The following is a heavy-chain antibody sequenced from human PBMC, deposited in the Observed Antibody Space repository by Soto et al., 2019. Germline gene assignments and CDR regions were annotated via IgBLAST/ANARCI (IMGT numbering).Heavy chain of an antibody. V-gene: IGHV4-31*03. J-gene: IGHJ5*02. CDR3: ARDEWFGEEDWFDP. CDR1: GGSISSGGYY. Sequence: PSETLSLTCTVSGGSISSGGYYWSWIRQHPGKGLEWIGYIYYSGSTYYNPSLKSRVTISVDTSKNQFSLKLSSVTAADTAVYYCARDEWFGEEDWFDPWGQGTLVTVSS. D-gene: IGHD3-10*01. CDR2: IYYSGST.